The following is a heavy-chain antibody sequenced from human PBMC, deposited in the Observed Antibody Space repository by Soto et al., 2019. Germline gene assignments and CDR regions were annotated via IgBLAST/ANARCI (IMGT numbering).Heavy chain of an antibody. CDR1: GFTFSSYG. CDR3: ARGLGELSLARDY. Sequence: QVQLVESGGGVVQPGRSLRLSCAASGFTFSSYGMHWVRQAPGKGLEWVAVIWYDGSNKYYADSVKGRFTISRDNSKKTLVPQMNSLRAEDTAVYYCARGLGELSLARDYWGQGTLVTVSS. J-gene: IGHJ4*02. D-gene: IGHD3-16*02. CDR2: IWYDGSNK. V-gene: IGHV3-33*01.